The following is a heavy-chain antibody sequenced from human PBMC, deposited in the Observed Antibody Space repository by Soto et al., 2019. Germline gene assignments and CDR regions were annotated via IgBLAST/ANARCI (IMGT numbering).Heavy chain of an antibody. J-gene: IGHJ6*02. Sequence: GGSLRLSCAASGFTFSSYDMNWVRQAPGKGLEWISYISSSSNTIYYADSVKGRFTISRDNAENSLYLQMNSLRDEDAAVYYCARPSVYYDTSGYYGAFYYYGMDVWGQGTTVTVSS. CDR1: GFTFSSYD. CDR2: ISSSSNTI. V-gene: IGHV3-48*02. D-gene: IGHD3-22*01. CDR3: ARPSVYYDTSGYYGAFYYYGMDV.